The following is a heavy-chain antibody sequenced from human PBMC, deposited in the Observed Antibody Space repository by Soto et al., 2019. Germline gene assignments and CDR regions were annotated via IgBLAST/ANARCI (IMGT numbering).Heavy chain of an antibody. CDR1: GYTLTIYL. CDR2: INPSDGNT. J-gene: IGHJ6*02. Sequence: KTSGYTLTIYLSSRGLQETEQGLEWMGFINPSDGNTNYAQKFQGRVTMTRDTSTRTVYMEQSSMRSEDTAVYYCARSGRDGYKNYYYYGMEVWGQGTTVTGTS. D-gene: IGHD5-12*01. V-gene: IGHV1-46*03. CDR3: ARSGRDGYKNYYYYGMEV.